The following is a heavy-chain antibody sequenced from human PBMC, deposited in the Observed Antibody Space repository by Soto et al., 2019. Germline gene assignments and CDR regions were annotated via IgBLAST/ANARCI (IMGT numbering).Heavy chain of an antibody. J-gene: IGHJ4*02. D-gene: IGHD3-22*01. Sequence: PGGSPRLSCVASGFTFSSYWMHWVRQAPGKGLVWVSRINSDGSTTSYADSVKGRFTISRDNAKNTLYLQMNSLRADDTAVYYCVRGDGDYYDGNGYLGRHWGQGTLVTVSS. CDR2: INSDGSTT. CDR1: GFTFSSYW. V-gene: IGHV3-74*01. CDR3: VRGDGDYYDGNGYLGRH.